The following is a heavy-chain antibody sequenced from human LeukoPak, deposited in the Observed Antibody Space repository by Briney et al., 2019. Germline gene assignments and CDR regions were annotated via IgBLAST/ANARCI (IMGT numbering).Heavy chain of an antibody. V-gene: IGHV3-23*01. CDR3: AKFSCISSPRDGYFDY. CDR2: IGGVGGRT. D-gene: IGHD2-8*01. CDR1: GFTFSSYA. Sequence: GGSLRLSCAASGFTFSSYAMSWVRQAPGKGLEWVSGIGGVGGRTYYADSVKGRFTISRDNSKNTLYLRMNSLRAEDTAVYYCAKFSCISSPRDGYFDYWGQGTLVTVSS. J-gene: IGHJ4*02.